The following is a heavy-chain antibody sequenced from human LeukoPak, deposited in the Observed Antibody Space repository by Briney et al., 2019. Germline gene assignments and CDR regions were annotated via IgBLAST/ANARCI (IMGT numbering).Heavy chain of an antibody. CDR3: ARHGNQWSYYYMDV. V-gene: IGHV4-39*01. D-gene: IGHD1-14*01. CDR1: GGSISSSSYY. Sequence: PSETLSLTCTVSGGSISSSSYYWGWIRQPPGKGLEWIGSIYYSGSTYYNPSLKSRVTISVDTSKNQFSLKLSSVTAADTAVYYCARHGNQWSYYYMDVWGKGTTVTISS. J-gene: IGHJ6*03. CDR2: IYYSGST.